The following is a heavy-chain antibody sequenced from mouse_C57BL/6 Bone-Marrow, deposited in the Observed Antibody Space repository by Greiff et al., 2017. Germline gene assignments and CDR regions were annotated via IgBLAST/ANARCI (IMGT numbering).Heavy chain of an antibody. V-gene: IGHV14-4*01. CDR3: TTEFYYGSSFYAMDY. CDR1: GFNIKDDY. D-gene: IGHD1-1*01. CDR2: IDPENGDT. Sequence: VQLKESGAELVRPGASVKLSCTASGFNIKDDYMHWVKQRPEQGLEWIGWIDPENGDTEYASKFQGKATITADTSSNTAYLQLSSLTSEDTAVYYCTTEFYYGSSFYAMDYWGQGTSVTVSS. J-gene: IGHJ4*01.